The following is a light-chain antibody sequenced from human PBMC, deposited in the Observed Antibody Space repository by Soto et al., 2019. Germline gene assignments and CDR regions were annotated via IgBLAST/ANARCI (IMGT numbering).Light chain of an antibody. CDR1: SSDIGGSNY. J-gene: IGLJ1*01. CDR2: GVS. V-gene: IGLV2-14*03. CDR3: YSSRSSSSTFDA. Sequence: QSALTQPASVSGSPGQSITISCAGTSSDIGGSNYVSWYQQHPGKAPKLMIYGVSNRPSGVSNRFSGSKSGNTASLTISGLQAEDEADYFCYSSRSSSSTFDAFGTGTKVTVL.